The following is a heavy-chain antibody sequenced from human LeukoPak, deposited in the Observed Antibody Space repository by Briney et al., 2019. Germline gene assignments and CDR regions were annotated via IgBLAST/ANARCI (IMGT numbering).Heavy chain of an antibody. V-gene: IGHV3-30*18. D-gene: IGHD3-10*01. J-gene: IGHJ6*04. CDR1: GFTFSSYG. CDR2: ISYDGSNK. Sequence: PGGSLRLSCAASGFTFSSYGMHRVRLAPGKGLEWVAVISYDGSNKYYADSVKGRFTISRDNSKNTLYLQMNSLRAEDTAVYYCAKEKRVRGVINVYYGMDVWGKGTTVTVSS. CDR3: AKEKRVRGVINVYYGMDV.